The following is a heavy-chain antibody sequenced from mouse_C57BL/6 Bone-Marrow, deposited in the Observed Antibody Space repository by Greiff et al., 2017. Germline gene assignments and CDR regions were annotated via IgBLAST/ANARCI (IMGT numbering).Heavy chain of an antibody. CDR1: GYTFTEYT. Sequence: QVQLQQSGAELVKPGASVKLSCKASGYTFTEYTIHWVTQRSGQGLEWIGWFYPGSGSIKYNETFKDKATLTADKSSSTVCMELSRLTAEDSAVYFCARHEDGRLKCAYWGQGTLVTVSA. J-gene: IGHJ3*01. V-gene: IGHV1-62-2*01. CDR2: FYPGSGSI. D-gene: IGHD2-4*01. CDR3: ARHEDGRLKCAY.